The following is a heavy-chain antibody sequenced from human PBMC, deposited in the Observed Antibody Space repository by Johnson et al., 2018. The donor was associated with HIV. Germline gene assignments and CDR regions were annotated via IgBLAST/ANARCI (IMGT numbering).Heavy chain of an antibody. D-gene: IGHD5-12*01. V-gene: IGHV3-9*01. J-gene: IGHJ3*02. Sequence: VQLVESGGGLVQPGGSLRLSCAASGFTFSSYAMSWVRQTPGKGLEWVSGISWNSGSIGYADSVKGRFTISRDNAKNSLYLQMTSRRGEDTAVYYCARERSRGGYSGYDYGAFDIWGQGTMVTVSS. CDR2: ISWNSGSI. CDR1: GFTFSSYA. CDR3: ARERSRGGYSGYDYGAFDI.